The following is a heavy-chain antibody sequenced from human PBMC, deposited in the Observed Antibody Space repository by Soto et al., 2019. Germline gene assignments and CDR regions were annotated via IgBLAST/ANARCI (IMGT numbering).Heavy chain of an antibody. CDR1: GFSLSNARMG. Sequence: SGPTLVNPTETLTLTCTVSGFSLSNARMGVRWIRQPPGKALEWLAHIFSNDEKSYSTSLKSRLTISKDTSKSQVVLTMTNMDPVDTATYYCARITSGSGYYLVRNFDYWGQGTLVTVSS. D-gene: IGHD3-22*01. CDR3: ARITSGSGYYLVRNFDY. V-gene: IGHV2-26*01. J-gene: IGHJ4*02. CDR2: IFSNDEK.